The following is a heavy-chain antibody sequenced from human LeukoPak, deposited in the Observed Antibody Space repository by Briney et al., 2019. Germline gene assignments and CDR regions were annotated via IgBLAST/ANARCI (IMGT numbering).Heavy chain of an antibody. CDR1: GYRFTSYA. CDR2: INTNTGNP. Sequence: ASVKVSCKASGYRFTSYAMNWVRQAPGQGLEWMGWINTNTGNPTYAQGFTGRFVFSLDTSVSTAYLQITSLKAEDTAVYYCAFISSGWSILYWGQGTLVTVSP. CDR3: AFISSGWSILY. J-gene: IGHJ4*02. D-gene: IGHD6-19*01. V-gene: IGHV7-4-1*02.